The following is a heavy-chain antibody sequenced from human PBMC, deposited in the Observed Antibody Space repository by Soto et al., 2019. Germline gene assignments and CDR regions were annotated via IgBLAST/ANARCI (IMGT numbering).Heavy chain of an antibody. Sequence: GASVKVSCKVSGYTLTELSMHWVRQAPGKGLEWMGGFDPEDGETIYAQKFQGRVTMTEDTSTDTAYMELNSLRSEDTAVYYCATISVTGHSSGWYFDYWGQGTLVTVSS. CDR2: FDPEDGET. J-gene: IGHJ4*02. D-gene: IGHD6-19*01. CDR1: GYTLTELS. CDR3: ATISVTGHSSGWYFDY. V-gene: IGHV1-24*01.